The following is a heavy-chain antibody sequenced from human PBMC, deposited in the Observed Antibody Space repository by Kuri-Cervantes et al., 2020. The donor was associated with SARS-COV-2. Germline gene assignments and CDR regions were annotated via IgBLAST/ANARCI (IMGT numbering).Heavy chain of an antibody. CDR3: ARLKGGG. CDR1: GFTFSSYA. Sequence: GESLKISCAASGFTFSSYAMSWVRQAPGKGLVWVSRINPDGSYTNNADSVKGRFTISRDNAKNTLYLQMNSLRAEDTAVYYCARLKGGGWGQGTLGTVSS. D-gene: IGHD3-16*01. CDR2: INPDGSYT. J-gene: IGHJ4*02. V-gene: IGHV3-74*01.